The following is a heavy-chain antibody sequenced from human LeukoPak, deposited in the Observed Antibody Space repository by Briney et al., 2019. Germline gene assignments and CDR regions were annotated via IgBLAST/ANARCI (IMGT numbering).Heavy chain of an antibody. J-gene: IGHJ4*02. D-gene: IGHD3-10*01. V-gene: IGHV3-30*04. Sequence: PGGSLRLSCAASGFTFSSYAMHWVRQAPGKGLEWVAIISYDGSNKYYADSVKGRFTISRDNSKNTTLYLQMNSLRAEDTAVYYCARDNNYYGSGSYPHFGGQGTLVTVSS. CDR1: GFTFSSYA. CDR2: ISYDGSNK. CDR3: ARDNNYYGSGSYPHF.